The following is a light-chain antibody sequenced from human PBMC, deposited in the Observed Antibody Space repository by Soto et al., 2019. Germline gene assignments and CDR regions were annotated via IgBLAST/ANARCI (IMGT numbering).Light chain of an antibody. CDR3: QQVNTFPFT. Sequence: EIVLTQSPGTLSLSPGERATLSCRASQSVSSTYLGWYQQKPGQAPRLLIYSASSRATGIPDRFSGSGSGTDFTLTISRLEPEDFVTYFCQQVNTFPFTFGGGTRVDIK. CDR2: SAS. CDR1: QSVSSTY. J-gene: IGKJ4*01. V-gene: IGKV3-20*01.